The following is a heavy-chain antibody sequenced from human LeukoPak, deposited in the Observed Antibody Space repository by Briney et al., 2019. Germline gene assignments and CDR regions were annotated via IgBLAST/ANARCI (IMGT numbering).Heavy chain of an antibody. J-gene: IGHJ6*02. Sequence: PGGSLRLSCAASGFSLSAYGVHWVRQAPGKGLEWVAVIWYDGTSKDYADSVKGRFTFSRDNSKNTLYLQMNSLRAEDTAVYYCARAAQYSSSSNYYYGMDVWGQGTTVTVSS. CDR1: GFSLSAYG. CDR2: IWYDGTSK. D-gene: IGHD6-6*01. V-gene: IGHV3-33*01. CDR3: ARAAQYSSSSNYYYGMDV.